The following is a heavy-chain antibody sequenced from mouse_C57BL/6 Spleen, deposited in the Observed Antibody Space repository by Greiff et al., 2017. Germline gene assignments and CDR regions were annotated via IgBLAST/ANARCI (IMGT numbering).Heavy chain of an antibody. CDR2: IYPGSGST. CDR1: GYTFTSYW. J-gene: IGHJ3*01. Sequence: VQLKEPGAELVKPGASVKMSCKASGYTFTSYWITWVKQRPGQGLEWIGDIYPGSGSTNYNEKFKSKATLTVDTSSSTAYMQLSSLTSEDSAVYYCARGSGYSNYAWFAYWGQGTLVTVSA. CDR3: ARGSGYSNYAWFAY. D-gene: IGHD2-5*01. V-gene: IGHV1-55*01.